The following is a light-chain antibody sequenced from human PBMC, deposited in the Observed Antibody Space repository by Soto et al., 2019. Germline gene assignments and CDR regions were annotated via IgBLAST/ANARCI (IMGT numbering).Light chain of an antibody. CDR3: QTWGSGIVV. CDR1: RGHSNYA. Sequence: QAVVTQSPSASASLGASVKLTCTLSRGHSNYAIAWHQQQSEKGPRYLMKLNSDGSHSKGDAIPDRFSGSSSGAERYLTISSLQSEDEADYYCQTWGSGIVVFGGGTKLTVL. CDR2: LNSDGSH. J-gene: IGLJ2*01. V-gene: IGLV4-69*01.